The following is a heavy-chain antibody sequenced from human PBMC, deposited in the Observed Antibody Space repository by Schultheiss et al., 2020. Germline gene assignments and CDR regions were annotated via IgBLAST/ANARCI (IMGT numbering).Heavy chain of an antibody. Sequence: GGSLRLSCAASGFTVSSNEMSWVRQAPGKGLEWVLSISGGSTYYADSRKGRFTISRDNAKNSLYLQMNSLRAEDTAVYYCARDGWGMDVWGQGTTVTVSS. D-gene: IGHD6-19*01. CDR3: ARDGWGMDV. CDR1: GFTVSSNE. V-gene: IGHV3-38-3*01. J-gene: IGHJ6*02. CDR2: ISGGST.